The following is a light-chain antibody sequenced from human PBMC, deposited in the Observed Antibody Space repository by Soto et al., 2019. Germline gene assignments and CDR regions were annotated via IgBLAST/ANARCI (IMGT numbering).Light chain of an antibody. Sequence: DIQMTQSPSSLSASLGDRVTITCQASQDISNYLNWYQQKPGKAPNLLIYDTSTLKSGVPSRFSGSGSGTDFTLTISSLQPEDFATYYCQQYNSYSRTFGQGTKVDI. J-gene: IGKJ1*01. CDR1: QDISNY. CDR2: DTS. V-gene: IGKV1-16*01. CDR3: QQYNSYSRT.